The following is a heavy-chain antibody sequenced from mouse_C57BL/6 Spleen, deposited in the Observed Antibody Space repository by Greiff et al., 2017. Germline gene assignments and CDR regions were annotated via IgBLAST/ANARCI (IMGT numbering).Heavy chain of an antibody. J-gene: IGHJ1*03. V-gene: IGHV1-69*01. CDR3: ARGGTTVVAYWYFDV. D-gene: IGHD1-1*01. Sequence: QVQLQQPGTELVKPGASVKLSCKASGYTFTSYWMHWVKQRPGQGLEWIGEIDPSDSYTNYNQKFKGKSTLTVDKSSSTAYMQLSSLTSEDSAVYYCARGGTTVVAYWYFDVWGTGTTVTVSS. CDR2: IDPSDSYT. CDR1: GYTFTSYW.